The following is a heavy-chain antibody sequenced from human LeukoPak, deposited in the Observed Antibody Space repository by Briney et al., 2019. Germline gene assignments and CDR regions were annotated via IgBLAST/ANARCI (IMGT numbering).Heavy chain of an antibody. CDR1: GYTFTSYD. CDR2: MNPNNGGT. J-gene: IGHJ5*02. V-gene: IGHV1-2*02. D-gene: IGHD6-13*01. Sequence: GATVKVSCKASGYTFTSYDINWVRQATGQGFEWMGWMNPNNGGTNYAQKFQGRVTMTRDTSISTAYMELSSLRSDDTAVYYCARDTSSSWYRFDPWGQGTLVTVSS. CDR3: ARDTSSSWYRFDP.